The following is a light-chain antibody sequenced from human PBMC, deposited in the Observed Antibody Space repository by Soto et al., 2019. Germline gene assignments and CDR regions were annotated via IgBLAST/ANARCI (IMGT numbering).Light chain of an antibody. CDR3: QQYGSSPLIT. CDR2: GVS. V-gene: IGKV3-20*01. CDR1: QRLSASD. J-gene: IGKJ5*01. Sequence: PGQRATLSCRASQRLSASDIAWYQQKPGQAPKFLIYGVSSRATGIPDGFSGSGSGTDFTLTISRLEPEDFAVYHCQQYGSSPLITFGQGTRLEIK.